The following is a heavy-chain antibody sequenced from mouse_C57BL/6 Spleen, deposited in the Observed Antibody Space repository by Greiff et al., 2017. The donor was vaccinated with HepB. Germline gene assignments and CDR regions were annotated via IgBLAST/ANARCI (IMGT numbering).Heavy chain of an antibody. V-gene: IGHV3-6*01. CDR3: ARDDGL. CDR2: ISYDGSN. J-gene: IGHJ3*02. Sequence: ESGPGLVKPSQSLSLTCSVTGYSITSGYYWNWIRQFPGNKLEWMGYISYDGSNNYNPSLKNRISITRDTSKNQFFLKLNSVTTEDTATYYCARDDGLWGQGTLVTVSA. CDR1: GYSITSGYY.